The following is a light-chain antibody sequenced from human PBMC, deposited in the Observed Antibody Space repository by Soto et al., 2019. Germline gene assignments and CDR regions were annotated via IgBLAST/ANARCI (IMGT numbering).Light chain of an antibody. J-gene: IGKJ5*01. CDR1: QSVGSS. Sequence: EIVLTQSPATLSLSPGERATLSCRASQSVGSSLAWYQQKPGQAPRLLIYDSSNRATGIPARFSGSGSGTDFTLTIISLEPEDFAGYYCQQRSNWPSITFGQGTRLEIK. CDR3: QQRSNWPSIT. CDR2: DSS. V-gene: IGKV3-11*01.